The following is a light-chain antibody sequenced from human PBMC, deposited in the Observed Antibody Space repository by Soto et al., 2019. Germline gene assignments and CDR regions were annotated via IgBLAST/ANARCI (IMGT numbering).Light chain of an antibody. CDR1: SSDVGGYNR. J-gene: IGLJ2*01. CDR2: EVK. V-gene: IGLV2-18*02. CDR3: SSHTSTTSVV. Sequence: QSALTQPPSVSGSPGQSVTISCTGTSSDVGGYNRVSWYQQPPGTAPKLIIYEVKNRPSGVPDRFSGSKSGNTASLTISGLQADDEAYYYCSSHTSTTSVVFGGGTKLTVL.